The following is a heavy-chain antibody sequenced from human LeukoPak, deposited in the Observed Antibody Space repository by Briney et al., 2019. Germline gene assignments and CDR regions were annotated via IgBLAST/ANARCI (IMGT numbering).Heavy chain of an antibody. J-gene: IGHJ4*02. CDR3: ARDDDYVWGSYRYTALFDY. V-gene: IGHV1-69*01. CDR1: GGTFSSYA. CDR2: IIPIFGTA. Sequence: ASVKVSCKASGGTFSSYAISWVRQAPGQGLEWMGGIIPIFGTANYAQKFQGRVTITADESTSTAYMELSSLRSEDTAVYYCARDDDYVWGSYRYTALFDYWGQGTLVTVSS. D-gene: IGHD3-16*02.